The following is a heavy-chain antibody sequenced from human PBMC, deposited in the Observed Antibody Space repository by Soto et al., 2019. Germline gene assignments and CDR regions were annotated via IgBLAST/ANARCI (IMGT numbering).Heavy chain of an antibody. CDR2: ISYDGNNK. V-gene: IGHV3-30*18. CDR1: EIVYRGDR. CDR3: AKDTGYCTKGVCLSNWFDS. Sequence: PGGCERQSCVDAEIVYRGDRIHWDSQAPGKGLEWVAVISYDGNNKYYADSVEGRFTTSRDNSKNTVYLQMNSLRDEDTAMYYCAKDTGYCTKGVCLSNWFDSWGQGTLVTVSS. D-gene: IGHD2-8*01. J-gene: IGHJ5*01.